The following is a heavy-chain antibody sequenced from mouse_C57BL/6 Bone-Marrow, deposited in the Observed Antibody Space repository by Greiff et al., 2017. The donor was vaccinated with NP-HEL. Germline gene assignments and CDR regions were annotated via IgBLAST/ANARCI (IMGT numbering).Heavy chain of an antibody. CDR3: ARAMVTTYYYAMDY. CDR1: GFTFSSYA. V-gene: IGHV5-4*03. J-gene: IGHJ4*01. Sequence: EVKLVESGGGLVKPGGSLKLSCAASGFTFSSYAMSWVRQTPEKRLEWVATISDGGSYTYYPDNVKGRFTISRDNAKNNLYLQMSHLKSEDTAMYYCARAMVTTYYYAMDYWGQGTSVTVSS. CDR2: ISDGGSYT. D-gene: IGHD2-2*01.